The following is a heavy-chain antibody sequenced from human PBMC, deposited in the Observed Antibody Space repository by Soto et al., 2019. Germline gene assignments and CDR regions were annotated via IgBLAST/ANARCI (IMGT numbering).Heavy chain of an antibody. V-gene: IGHV1-2*04. D-gene: IGHD5-12*01. CDR3: ARGPHYSGYDFGY. J-gene: IGHJ4*02. Sequence: GASVKVSCKASGYTFTGYYMHWVRQAPGQGLEWMGWINPNSGGTNYAQKFQGWVTMTRDTSISTAYMELSRLRSDDTAVYYCARGPHYSGYDFGYWGQGTPVTVSS. CDR2: INPNSGGT. CDR1: GYTFTGYY.